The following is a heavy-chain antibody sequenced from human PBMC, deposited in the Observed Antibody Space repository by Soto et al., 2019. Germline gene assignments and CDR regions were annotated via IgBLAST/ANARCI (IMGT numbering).Heavy chain of an antibody. CDR3: ARGGLQYFDFHAFDI. J-gene: IGHJ3*02. Sequence: PSETLSLTCTVSGGSISGGGYSWSWIRQHPGKGLEWIGYISRSGSTYYNPSLESRLTVSVETSKNQFSLNLTSATAADTAVYYCARGGLQYFDFHAFDIWGQGTMVTVSS. CDR2: ISRSGST. CDR1: GGSISGGGYS. V-gene: IGHV4-31*03. D-gene: IGHD3-9*01.